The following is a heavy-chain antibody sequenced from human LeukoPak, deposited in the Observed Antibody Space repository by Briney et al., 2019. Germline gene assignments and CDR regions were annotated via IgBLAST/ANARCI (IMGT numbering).Heavy chain of an antibody. CDR2: IYTSGST. CDR1: GGSISSGSYY. V-gene: IGHV4-61*02. D-gene: IGHD4-17*01. J-gene: IGHJ1*01. CDR3: ARGGGGDYEEYFQH. Sequence: SETLSLTCTVSGGSISSGSYYWSWIRQPAGKGLEWIGRIYTSGSTNYNPSLKSRVTISVDTSKNQFSLKLSSVIAADTAVYYCARGGGGDYEEYFQHWGQGTLVTVSS.